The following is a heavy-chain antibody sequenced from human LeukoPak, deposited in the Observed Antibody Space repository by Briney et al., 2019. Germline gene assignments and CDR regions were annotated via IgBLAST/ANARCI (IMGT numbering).Heavy chain of an antibody. D-gene: IGHD4-17*01. J-gene: IGHJ3*01. CDR2: ITHSGST. CDR3: ARDYAS. Sequence: SETLSLTCTVSGGSISSYYWSWIRQPPGKGLEWIGEITHSGSTNYNSSLKSRVTISVDTSRNQFSLKLNSVTAADTAVYYCARDYASWGQGTMVTVSS. V-gene: IGHV4-34*01. CDR1: GGSISSYY.